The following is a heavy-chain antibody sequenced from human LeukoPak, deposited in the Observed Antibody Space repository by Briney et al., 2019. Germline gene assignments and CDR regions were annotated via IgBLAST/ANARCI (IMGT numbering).Heavy chain of an antibody. D-gene: IGHD3-3*01. V-gene: IGHV1-69*13. CDR1: GGTFSSYA. J-gene: IGHJ6*03. CDR3: ARGGCSGYPRTYYYYYYMDV. CDR2: IIPIFGTA. Sequence: SVKVSCKASGGTFSSYAISWVRQAPGQGHEWMGGIIPIFGTANYAQKFQGRVTITADESTSTAYMELSSLRSEDTAVYYCARGGCSGYPRTYYYYYYMDVWGKGTTVTVSS.